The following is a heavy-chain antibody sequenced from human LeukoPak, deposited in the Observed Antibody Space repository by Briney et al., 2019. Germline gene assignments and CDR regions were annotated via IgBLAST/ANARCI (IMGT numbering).Heavy chain of an antibody. V-gene: IGHV3-30*18. D-gene: IGHD2-15*01. CDR1: GFTFSSYG. CDR3: AKLRSRYCSGGSCYAHTPDFDY. Sequence: GRSLRLSCAASGFTFSSYGMHWVRQAPGKGLEWVAVISYDGSNKYYADSVKGRFTISRDNSKNTLYLQMNSLRAEDTAVYYCAKLRSRYCSGGSCYAHTPDFDYWGQGTLVTVSS. J-gene: IGHJ4*02. CDR2: ISYDGSNK.